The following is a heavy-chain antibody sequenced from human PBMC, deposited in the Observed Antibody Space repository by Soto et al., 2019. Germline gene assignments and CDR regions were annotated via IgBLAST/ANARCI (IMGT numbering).Heavy chain of an antibody. CDR3: ARCDYGYGMDV. J-gene: IGHJ6*02. CDR1: GGSISSKTHY. Sequence: SETLSLTCIVSGGSISSKTHYWGWIRQPPGKGLEWIGSIFYSGSTYYKPSLKSRVNISVDTSKNQFSLKLSSVTAADTAAYCCARCDYGYGMDVWGQGTTVTVSS. CDR2: IFYSGST. D-gene: IGHD4-17*01. V-gene: IGHV4-39*01.